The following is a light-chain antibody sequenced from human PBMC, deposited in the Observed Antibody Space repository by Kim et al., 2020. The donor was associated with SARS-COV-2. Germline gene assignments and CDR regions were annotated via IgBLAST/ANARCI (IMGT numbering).Light chain of an antibody. CDR3: QQYGSSPLT. CDR2: GAS. CDR1: QSVSSSY. Sequence: CPVERATLSCRASQSVSSSYFAWYQQKPGQAPRLFIYGASSRATGIPDRFSVSGSGTDFTLTISRLEPEDFAVYYCQQYGSSPLTFGGGTKVDIK. J-gene: IGKJ4*01. V-gene: IGKV3-20*01.